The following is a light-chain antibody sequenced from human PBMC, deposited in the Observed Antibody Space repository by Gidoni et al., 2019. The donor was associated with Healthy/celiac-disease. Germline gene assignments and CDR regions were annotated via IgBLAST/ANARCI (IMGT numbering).Light chain of an antibody. CDR3: QQYDNLPT. CDR1: QAISNY. V-gene: IGKV1-33*01. J-gene: IGKJ4*01. Sequence: DIQMTQSPSSLSASVGDRVTITCQASQAISNYLNWYQQKPGKAPKLLIYDASNLETGVPSRFSGSGSGTDFTLTISSLQPEDIATYYCQQYDNLPTFGGGTKVEIK. CDR2: DAS.